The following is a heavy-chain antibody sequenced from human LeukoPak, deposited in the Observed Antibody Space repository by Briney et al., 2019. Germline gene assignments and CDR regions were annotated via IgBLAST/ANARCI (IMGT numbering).Heavy chain of an antibody. CDR2: ISGSSTYI. V-gene: IGHV3-21*01. D-gene: IGHD2-2*01. CDR3: ARVGEVVVAPAATPYSYYYMDD. Sequence: NPGGSLRLSCAASGFTFSSYSMNWVRQAPGKGLEWVSSISGSSTYIYYADSVKGRFTISRDNAKNSLYLQMNSLRAEDTAVYYCARVGEVVVAPAATPYSYYYMDDWGKGTTVTVSS. J-gene: IGHJ6*03. CDR1: GFTFSSYS.